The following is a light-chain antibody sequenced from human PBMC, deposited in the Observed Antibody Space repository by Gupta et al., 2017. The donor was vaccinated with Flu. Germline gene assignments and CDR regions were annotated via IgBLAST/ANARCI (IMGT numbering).Light chain of an antibody. CDR2: RDN. J-gene: IGLJ3*02. Sequence: TLSFPAHSSSRGSYTVRSYQPHPGTAPILLIYRDNPRPPWYPVCLCGSRSATTSSWTIIGVQAEDEADYYCSSWYYSRNLLWVFGGGTKLTVL. V-gene: IGLV1-44*01. CDR3: SSWYYSRNLLWV. CDR1: SSSRGSYT.